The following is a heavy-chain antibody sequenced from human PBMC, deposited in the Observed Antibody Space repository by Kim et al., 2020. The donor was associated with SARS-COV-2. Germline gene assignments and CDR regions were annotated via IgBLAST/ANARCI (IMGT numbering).Heavy chain of an antibody. CDR3: ARDLSSGTLDY. D-gene: IGHD3-22*01. J-gene: IGHJ4*02. V-gene: IGHV3-30*07. CDR2: K. Sequence: KYYADSVKRRFTNSRDNSQNTLYLQMNSLGAEDTAVYYCARDLSSGTLDYWGQGTLVTVSS.